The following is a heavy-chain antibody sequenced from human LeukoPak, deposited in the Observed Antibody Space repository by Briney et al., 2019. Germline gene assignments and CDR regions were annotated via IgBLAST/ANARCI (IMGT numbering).Heavy chain of an antibody. CDR3: AREEDGYNYYFDY. CDR1: GYSISSGYY. J-gene: IGHJ4*02. CDR2: IYHSGST. Sequence: ETLSLTCTVSGYSISSGYYWGWIRQPPGKGLEWIGSIYHSGSTYYNPSLKSRVTISVDTSKNQFSLKLSSVTAADTAVYYCAREEDGYNYYFDYWGQGTLVTVSS. D-gene: IGHD5-24*01. V-gene: IGHV4-38-2*02.